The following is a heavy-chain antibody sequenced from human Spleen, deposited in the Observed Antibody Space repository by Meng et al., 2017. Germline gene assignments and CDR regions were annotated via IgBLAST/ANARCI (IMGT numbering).Heavy chain of an antibody. J-gene: IGHJ4*02. D-gene: IGHD6-13*01. CDR3: ARDEDISAAGKLFGDY. CDR2: NDPKSGDT. CDR1: GYNVPDYW. Sequence: QVQRGHSGAEGKKPGASVKVYCKPSGYNVPDYWVPWVRLAPGQGLEWIGRNDPKSGDTHYAQRFQGRVTMTGDTSISTAYMELSGLRSDVTAMYYCARDEDISAAGKLFGDYWGQGTLVTVSS. V-gene: IGHV1-2*06.